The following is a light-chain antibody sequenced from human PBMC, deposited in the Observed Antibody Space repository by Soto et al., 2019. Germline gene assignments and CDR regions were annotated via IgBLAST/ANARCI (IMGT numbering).Light chain of an antibody. V-gene: IGKV1-5*01. CDR1: QSISSW. CDR2: DAS. Sequence: DIQMTQSPSTLSASVGDRVTITCRASQSISSWLAWYQQKPGKAPKLLIYDASSLASGDPSRFSGSGSGTALTLTISSLQPDDFATYYCQQYNSYSALTFGGGTKVEIK. CDR3: QQYNSYSALT. J-gene: IGKJ4*01.